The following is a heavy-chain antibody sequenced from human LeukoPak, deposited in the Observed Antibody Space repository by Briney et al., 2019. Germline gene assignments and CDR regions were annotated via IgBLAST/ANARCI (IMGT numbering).Heavy chain of an antibody. Sequence: SETLSLTCTVSGGSISSYYWSWIRQPPGKGLEWIGYIYYSGGTNYNPSLKSRVTISVDTSKNQFSLKLSSVTAADTAVYYCARVIVGALDAFDIWGQGTMVTVSS. J-gene: IGHJ3*02. CDR2: IYYSGGT. V-gene: IGHV4-59*01. CDR1: GGSISSYY. CDR3: ARVIVGALDAFDI. D-gene: IGHD1-26*01.